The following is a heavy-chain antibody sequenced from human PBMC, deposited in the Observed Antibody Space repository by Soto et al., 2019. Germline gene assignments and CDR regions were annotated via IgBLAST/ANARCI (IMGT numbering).Heavy chain of an antibody. CDR2: IIPIFGTA. Sequence: ASVKVSCKASGGTFSSYAISWVRQAPGQGLEWMGGIIPIFGTANYAQKFQGRVTITADESTSTAYMELSSLRSDDTAVYYCARGGYCSSTSCPIGGWFDPWGQGTLVTVSS. CDR1: GGTFSSYA. CDR3: ARGGYCSSTSCPIGGWFDP. D-gene: IGHD2-2*03. V-gene: IGHV1-69*13. J-gene: IGHJ5*02.